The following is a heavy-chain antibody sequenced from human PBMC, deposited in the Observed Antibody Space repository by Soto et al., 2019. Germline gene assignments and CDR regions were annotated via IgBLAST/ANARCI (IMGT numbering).Heavy chain of an antibody. CDR2: XXXXXXX. CDR1: GGSISSYY. D-gene: IGHD5-12*01. Sequence: PSETLSLTCTVSGGSISSYYWSWIRQPPGKGLXXXXXXXXXXXXXXXPSLKSRVTISVDTSKNQFSLKLSSVTAADTAVYYCAREGVRDGYNYFDYWGQGTLVTVSS. CDR3: AREGVRDGYNYFDY. J-gene: IGHJ4*02. V-gene: IGHV4-59*01.